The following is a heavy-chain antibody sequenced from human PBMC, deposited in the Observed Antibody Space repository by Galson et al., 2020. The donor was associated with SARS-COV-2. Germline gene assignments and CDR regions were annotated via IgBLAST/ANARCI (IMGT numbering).Heavy chain of an antibody. CDR1: GGSIISGAYY. J-gene: IGHJ4*02. D-gene: IGHD1-26*01. V-gene: IGHV4-61*02. Sequence: SETLSLTCTVSGGSIISGAYYWSWIRQPAGQGLEWIGRIYTTTGGTNYNPSLKSRVTISVDTSKNQFSLRMTSVTAADTAVYYCARESRWDFYFDFWGEGTLVTVSS. CDR3: ARESRWDFYFDF. CDR2: IYTTTGGT.